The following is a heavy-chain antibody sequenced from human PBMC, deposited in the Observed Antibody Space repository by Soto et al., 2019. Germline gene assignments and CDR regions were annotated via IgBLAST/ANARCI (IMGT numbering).Heavy chain of an antibody. V-gene: IGHV3-30-3*01. D-gene: IGHD3-16*01. CDR1: GFTFSSYA. Sequence: GSLRLSCAASGFTFSSYAMHWVRQAPGKGLEWVAVISYDGSNKYYADSVKGRFTISRDNSKNTLYLQMNSLRAEDTAVYYCARDKTLDPHYYYGMDVWGQGTTVTVSS. CDR3: ARDKTLDPHYYYGMDV. J-gene: IGHJ6*01. CDR2: ISYDGSNK.